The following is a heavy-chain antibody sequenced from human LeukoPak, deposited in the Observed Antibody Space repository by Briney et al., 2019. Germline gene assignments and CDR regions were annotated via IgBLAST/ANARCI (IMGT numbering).Heavy chain of an antibody. V-gene: IGHV3-48*01. CDR3: AKDGGTHFDH. CDR1: GFTFSSHS. D-gene: IGHD1-26*01. Sequence: PGGSLRLSCAASGFTFSSHSMNWVRQAPGKGLEWVSYISSSGTTISYAQSVKGRFTITRDNAQNSLTLHMNTLRADDTAVYYCAKDGGTHFDHWGQGTLVTVSS. J-gene: IGHJ4*02. CDR2: ISSSGTTI.